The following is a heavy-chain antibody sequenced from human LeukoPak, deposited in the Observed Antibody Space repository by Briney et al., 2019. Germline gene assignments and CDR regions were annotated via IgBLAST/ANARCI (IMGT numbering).Heavy chain of an antibody. D-gene: IGHD3-22*01. CDR2: IYWDDDK. Sequence: KKSGPTLVNPTQTLTLTCTFSGFSLSTSGVGVGWIRQPPGKALECLALIYWDDDKRYSQSLESRLTITKDTSKNQVVLTMTNMDPVDTATYYCANSPQYDSNRFYSFDYWGPGTLVTVSS. CDR3: ANSPQYDSNRFYSFDY. J-gene: IGHJ4*02. CDR1: GFSLSTSGVG. V-gene: IGHV2-5*02.